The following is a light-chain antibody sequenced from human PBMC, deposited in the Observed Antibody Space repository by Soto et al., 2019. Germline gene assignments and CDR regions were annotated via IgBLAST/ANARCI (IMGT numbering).Light chain of an antibody. CDR1: SSDIGTYNF. CDR3: CSYADIRSVV. J-gene: IGLJ2*01. CDR2: EVS. Sequence: QSVLTQPASVSGSPGQSITISCTGTSSDIGTYNFVSWYQQRPGKAPEFIIYEVSKRPTGVSNRFSGSKSGNTASLTISGLQAEDEADYYCCSYADIRSVVFGGGTKVTVL. V-gene: IGLV2-23*02.